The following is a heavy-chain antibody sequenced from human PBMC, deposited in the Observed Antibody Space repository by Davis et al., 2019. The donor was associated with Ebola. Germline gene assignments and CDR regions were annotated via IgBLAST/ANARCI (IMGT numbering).Heavy chain of an antibody. Sequence: MPSETLSLTCTVFGGSVSSGGYSWSWIRQPPGKGLEWIGYIYHSGSTYYNPSLKSRVTISVDTSKNQFSLKLSSVTAADTAVYYCARDLAGYWGQGTLVTVSS. CDR3: ARDLAGY. CDR1: GGSVSSGGYS. V-gene: IGHV4-30-2*01. CDR2: IYHSGST. D-gene: IGHD3-3*02. J-gene: IGHJ4*02.